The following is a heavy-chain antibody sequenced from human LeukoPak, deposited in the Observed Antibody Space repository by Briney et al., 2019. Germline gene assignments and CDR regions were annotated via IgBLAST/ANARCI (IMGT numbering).Heavy chain of an antibody. Sequence: SETLSLTCAVSGGSFSGYYWSWIRQPPGKGLEWIGEINHSGSTNYNPSLKSRVTISVDTSKNQFSLKLSSVTAADTAVYYCARVALRRYFQHWGQGTLVTVSS. CDR2: INHSGST. CDR3: ARVALRRYFQH. CDR1: GGSFSGYY. J-gene: IGHJ1*01. V-gene: IGHV4-34*01.